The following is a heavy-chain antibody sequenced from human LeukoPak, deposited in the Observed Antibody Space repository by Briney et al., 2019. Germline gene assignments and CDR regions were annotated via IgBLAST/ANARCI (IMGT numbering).Heavy chain of an antibody. Sequence: GGSLRLSCAASGFTFSIYWMIWARQAPGKGLEWVANINQDGSQIYYAGSVEGRFTISRDNAKDSLFLQMNSLRAEDTALYYCASSSYSSSSFWGQGTLVTVSS. CDR3: ASSSYSSSSF. CDR1: GFTFSIYW. J-gene: IGHJ4*02. V-gene: IGHV3-7*01. D-gene: IGHD6-6*01. CDR2: INQDGSQI.